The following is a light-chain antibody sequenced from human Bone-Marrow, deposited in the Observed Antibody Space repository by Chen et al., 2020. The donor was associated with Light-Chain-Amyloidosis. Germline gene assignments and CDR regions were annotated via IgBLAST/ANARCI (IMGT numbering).Light chain of an antibody. CDR2: ADT. V-gene: IGLV1-40*01. CDR3: QSYDSTVTGPWV. J-gene: IGLJ3*02. Sequence: QSVLTQPPSVSGAPGQRVTISCTGTSSYDVNWYQQLPGTAPKLLIYADTDRPSGVPARFSGFKSGTSASLAITGLQADDEGDYYCQSYDSTVTGPWVFGGGTKLTVL. CDR1: SSYD.